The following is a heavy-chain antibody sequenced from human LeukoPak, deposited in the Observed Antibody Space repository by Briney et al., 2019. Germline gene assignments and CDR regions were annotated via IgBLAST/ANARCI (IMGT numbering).Heavy chain of an antibody. D-gene: IGHD2-2*01. J-gene: IGHJ4*02. CDR1: GFTFSSYA. V-gene: IGHV3-30-3*02. CDR3: AKSSTIFFGPHSGLPDLGYFDY. Sequence: GGSLRLSCAASGFTFSSYAMHWVRQAPGKGLEWVAVISYDGSNKYYADSVKGRFTISRDNSKNTLYLQMNSLGAEDTAVYYCAKSSTIFFGPHSGLPDLGYFDYWGQGTLVTVSS. CDR2: ISYDGSNK.